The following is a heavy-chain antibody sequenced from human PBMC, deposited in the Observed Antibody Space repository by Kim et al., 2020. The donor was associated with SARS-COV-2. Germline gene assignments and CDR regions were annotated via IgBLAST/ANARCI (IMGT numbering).Heavy chain of an antibody. CDR1: GGSISSSSYY. V-gene: IGHV4-39*01. Sequence: SETLSLTCTVSGGSISSSSYYWGWIRQPPGKGLEWIGSIYYSGSTYYNPSLKSRVTISVDTSKNQFSLKLSSVTAADTAVYYCARKTPLYYFDYWGQGTL. CDR3: ARKTPLYYFDY. J-gene: IGHJ4*02. CDR2: IYYSGST. D-gene: IGHD2-15*01.